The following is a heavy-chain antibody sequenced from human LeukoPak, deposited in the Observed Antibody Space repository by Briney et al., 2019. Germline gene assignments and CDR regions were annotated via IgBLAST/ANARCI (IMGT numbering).Heavy chain of an antibody. J-gene: IGHJ4*02. CDR3: ARSKWELLDS. Sequence: SETLSLTCTVSGGSISSYYWSWIRQPPGKGLEWIGYIYNSGSTNYNPSLKSRVTISVDTSKNQFSLKLSSVTAADTAVYYCARSKWELLDSWGQGTLVTVSS. D-gene: IGHD1-26*01. CDR2: IYNSGST. V-gene: IGHV4-59*01. CDR1: GGSISSYY.